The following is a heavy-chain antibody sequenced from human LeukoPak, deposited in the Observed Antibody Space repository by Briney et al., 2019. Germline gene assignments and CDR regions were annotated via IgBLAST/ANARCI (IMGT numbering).Heavy chain of an antibody. D-gene: IGHD3-22*01. CDR2: IRYDGSNK. CDR3: ARAADYYDSSGYPDAFDI. CDR1: GFTFSSYG. Sequence: HPGGSLRLSCAASGFTFSSYGMHWVRQAPGKGLEWVAVIRYDGSNKYYADSVKGRFTISRDNSKNTLYLQMNSLRAEDTAVYYCARAADYYDSSGYPDAFDIWGQGTMVTVSS. V-gene: IGHV3-33*01. J-gene: IGHJ3*02.